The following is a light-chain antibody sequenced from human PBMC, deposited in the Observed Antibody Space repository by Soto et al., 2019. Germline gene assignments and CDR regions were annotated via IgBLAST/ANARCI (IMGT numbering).Light chain of an antibody. CDR1: QSVSSSY. Sequence: EIVLTQSPGTLSLSPGDRATLSCRTSQSVSSSYLAWYQQKPGQAPRLLIYGASRRATGIPDRFSGSGSGTDFTLTISRLEPEDFAVYYCQQCSNWPLTFGGGTKVEIK. CDR3: QQCSNWPLT. V-gene: IGKV3D-20*02. CDR2: GAS. J-gene: IGKJ4*01.